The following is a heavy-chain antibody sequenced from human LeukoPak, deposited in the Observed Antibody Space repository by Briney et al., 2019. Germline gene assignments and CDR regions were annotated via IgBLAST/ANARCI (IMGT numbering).Heavy chain of an antibody. V-gene: IGHV3-30-3*01. CDR3: ARDPDIVVVPAALGAMGFDI. J-gene: IGHJ3*02. CDR2: ISYDGSNK. Sequence: PGGSLRLSCAASGFTFSSYAMHWVRQAPGKGLEWVAVISYDGSNKYYADSVKGRFTISRDNSKNTLYLQMNSLRAEDTAVYYCARDPDIVVVPAALGAMGFDIWGQGTMVTVSS. CDR1: GFTFSSYA. D-gene: IGHD2-2*01.